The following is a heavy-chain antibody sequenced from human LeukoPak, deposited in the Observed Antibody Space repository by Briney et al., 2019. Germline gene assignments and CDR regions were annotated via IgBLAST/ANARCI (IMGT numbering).Heavy chain of an antibody. CDR1: GYTFTSYG. CDR2: ITANNGDT. V-gene: IGHV1-18*01. J-gene: IGHJ6*02. Sequence: ASVKVSCKGSGYTFTSYGVTWVRQAPGQGLEWMGWITANNGDTTYAQKLQGRVSMTTNTSTRTAYMELRSLGSDDTAVYYCARGSGRRPLDVWGQGTTVTVSS. D-gene: IGHD3-10*01. CDR3: ARGSGRRPLDV.